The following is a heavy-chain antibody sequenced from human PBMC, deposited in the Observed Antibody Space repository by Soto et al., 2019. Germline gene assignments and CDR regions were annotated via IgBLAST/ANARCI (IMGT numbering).Heavy chain of an antibody. CDR3: VKGDIGVVPAAILTDYYYGMDV. V-gene: IGHV3-64D*06. J-gene: IGHJ6*02. CDR2: ISSNGGST. D-gene: IGHD2-2*01. CDR1: GFTFSSYA. Sequence: PGGSLRLSCSASGFTFSSYAMHWVRQAPGKGLEYVSAISSNGGSTYYADSVKGRFTISRDNSKNTLYLQMSSLRAEDTAVYYCVKGDIGVVPAAILTDYYYGMDVWGQGTTVTVSS.